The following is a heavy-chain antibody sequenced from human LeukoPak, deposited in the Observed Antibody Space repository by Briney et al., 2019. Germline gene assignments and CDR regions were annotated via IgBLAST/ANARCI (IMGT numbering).Heavy chain of an antibody. J-gene: IGHJ4*02. CDR3: ARKPKGSIAAFDY. CDR1: GYSFTTYW. V-gene: IGHV5-51*01. D-gene: IGHD6-6*01. CDR2: IYPVDSDT. Sequence: GESLKISCKGSGYSFTTYWIGWVRQMPGKGLEWMGIIYPVDSDTRYSPSFQGQVTISADKSISTAYLQWSSLKASDTAMYYCARKPKGSIAAFDYWGQGTLVTVSS.